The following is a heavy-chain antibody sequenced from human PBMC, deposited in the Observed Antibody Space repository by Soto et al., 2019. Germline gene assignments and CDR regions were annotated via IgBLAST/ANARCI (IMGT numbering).Heavy chain of an antibody. V-gene: IGHV3-72*01. CDR1: GFTFSDHY. D-gene: IGHD2-15*01. CDR3: ARAVCTGGSCYCGCN. Sequence: EVQLVESGGALVQPGGSLRLSCAASGFTFSDHYMDWVRQAPGKGLEWVGRIRKKANSYTTEYAASVQGRFIISRDDPQNSLFLHMNSLETEDTAVYYCARAVCTGGSCYCGCNWGQGTLVTVSS. J-gene: IGHJ4*02. CDR2: IRKKANSYTT.